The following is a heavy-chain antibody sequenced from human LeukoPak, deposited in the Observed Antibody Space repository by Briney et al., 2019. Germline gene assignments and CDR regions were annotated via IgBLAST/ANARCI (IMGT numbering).Heavy chain of an antibody. V-gene: IGHV3-9*01. CDR3: ATRILEVDDP. CDR1: GFIFDDYA. CDR2: ISWNSGSI. D-gene: IGHD3-3*01. Sequence: GGSLRLSCAASGFIFDDYAMHWVRQAPGKGLEWVSTISWNSGSIGYADSVKGRFTISRDDARNSLYLQMNSLRADDTGIYYCATRILEVDDPWGQGTLVTVSS. J-gene: IGHJ5*02.